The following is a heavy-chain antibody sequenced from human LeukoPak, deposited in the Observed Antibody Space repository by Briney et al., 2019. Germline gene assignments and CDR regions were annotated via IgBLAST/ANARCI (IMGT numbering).Heavy chain of an antibody. CDR3: ARHAPIVGATDI. Sequence: KASETLSLTCTVSGGSISSYYWSWIRQPPGKGLEWIGYIYYSGSTNYNPSLKSRVTISVDTSKNQFSLKLSSVTAADTAVYYCARHAPIVGATDIWGQGTMVTVSS. D-gene: IGHD1-26*01. CDR1: GGSISSYY. V-gene: IGHV4-59*08. CDR2: IYYSGST. J-gene: IGHJ3*02.